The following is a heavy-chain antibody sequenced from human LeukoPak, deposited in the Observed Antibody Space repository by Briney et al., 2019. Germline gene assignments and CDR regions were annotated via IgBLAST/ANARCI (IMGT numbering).Heavy chain of an antibody. CDR2: IIPIFGTA. CDR1: GYTFTSYA. CDR3: ARDLYSSGWLFDY. J-gene: IGHJ4*02. V-gene: IGHV1-69*13. D-gene: IGHD6-19*01. Sequence: ASVKVSCKASGYTFTSYAISWVRQAPGQGLEWMGGIIPIFGTANYAQKFQGRVTITADESTSTAYMELSSLRPEDTAVYYCARDLYSSGWLFDYWGQGTLVTVSS.